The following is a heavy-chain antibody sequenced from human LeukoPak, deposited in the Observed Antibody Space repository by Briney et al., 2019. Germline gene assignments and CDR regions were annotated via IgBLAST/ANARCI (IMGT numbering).Heavy chain of an antibody. CDR2: INPSGGST. CDR1: GGTFSSYA. D-gene: IGHD2-2*01. J-gene: IGHJ5*02. Sequence: ASVKVSCKASGGTFSSYAISWVRQAPGQGLEWMGIINPSGGSTSYAQKFQGRVTMTRDTSTSTVYMELSSLRSEDTAVYYCARDYWPAARAFDPWGQGTLVTVSS. V-gene: IGHV1-46*01. CDR3: ARDYWPAARAFDP.